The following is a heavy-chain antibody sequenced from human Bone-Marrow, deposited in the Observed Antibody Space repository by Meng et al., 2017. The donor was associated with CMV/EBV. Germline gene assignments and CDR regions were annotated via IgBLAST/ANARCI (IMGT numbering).Heavy chain of an antibody. CDR2: IYWDDDK. V-gene: IGHV2-5*02. CDR3: AHTEETYNWKGNNWFDP. D-gene: IGHD1-20*01. J-gene: IGHJ5*02. Sequence: QITWKESGPPPVKPTQTLTLTCTLPGFTLSTSGVGVGWLRQPPGKALEWLALIYWDDDKRYSPSLKSRLTITKDTSKNQVVLTMTNMDPVDTATYYCAHTEETYNWKGNNWFDPWGQGTLVTVSS. CDR1: GFTLSTSGVG.